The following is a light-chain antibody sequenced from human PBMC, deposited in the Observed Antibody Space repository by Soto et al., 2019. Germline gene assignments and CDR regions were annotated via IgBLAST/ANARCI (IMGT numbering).Light chain of an antibody. CDR2: DAS. CDR3: QHYGSSHSNT. Sequence: DIFVTPSPGTLTLSPGESATLSCRASQSVSSNYLGWYQQKPGQAPRLLIYDASSRATGTPDRFSGSGSGTDFTLTISRLEPEDFAVYYCQHYGSSHSNTFGQGTRLEIK. J-gene: IGKJ5*01. V-gene: IGKV3-20*01. CDR1: QSVSSNY.